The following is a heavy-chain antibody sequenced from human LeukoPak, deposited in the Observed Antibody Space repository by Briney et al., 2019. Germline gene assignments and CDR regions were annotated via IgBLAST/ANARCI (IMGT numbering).Heavy chain of an antibody. CDR2: INPNSGGT. D-gene: IGHD2-21*01. J-gene: IGHJ5*02. Sequence: ASVKVSCKTSGYSFADYYMHWVRQAPGQGLEWMGWINPNSGGTSSAQKFQGRVTMTRDTSITTVYMEVSWLTSDDTAIYYCARADRLDGGPYLIGPWGQGTLVTVSS. CDR3: ARADRLDGGPYLIGP. CDR1: GYSFADYY. V-gene: IGHV1-2*02.